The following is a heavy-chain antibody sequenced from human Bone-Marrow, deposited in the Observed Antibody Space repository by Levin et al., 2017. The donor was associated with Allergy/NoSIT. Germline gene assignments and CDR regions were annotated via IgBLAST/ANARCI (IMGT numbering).Heavy chain of an antibody. CDR3: ARDGLSICGVVGGMDV. D-gene: IGHD3-3*01. J-gene: IGHJ6*02. Sequence: QPGGSLRLSCAASGFTFNTYNMHWVRQAPGKGLEWVAVISYEESNKYYADSVQGRFTISRDNSKNKLYLQMNSLRAEDTALYYCARDGLSICGVVGGMDVWGQGTPVTVSS. CDR2: ISYEESNK. CDR1: GFTFNTYN. V-gene: IGHV3-30*04.